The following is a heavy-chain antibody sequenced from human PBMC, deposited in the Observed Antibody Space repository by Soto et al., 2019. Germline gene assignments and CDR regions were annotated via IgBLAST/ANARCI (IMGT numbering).Heavy chain of an antibody. Sequence: ESGGGLIQPGGSLRLSCAASGFTFSGYCMTWVRQAPGKGLEWVSGIIGSGASTYYADAVKGRFTISRDTSKNTVYLQMNNLRAEDTAVYYCAKNRASSSYSGMDVWGQGTTVTVSS. J-gene: IGHJ6*02. CDR2: IIGSGAST. CDR1: GFTFSGYC. CDR3: AKNRASSSYSGMDV. D-gene: IGHD2-21*01. V-gene: IGHV3-23*01.